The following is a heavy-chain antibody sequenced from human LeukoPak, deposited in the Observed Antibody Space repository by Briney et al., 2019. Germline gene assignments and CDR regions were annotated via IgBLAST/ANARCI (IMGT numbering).Heavy chain of an antibody. D-gene: IGHD2/OR15-2a*01. V-gene: IGHV1-18*01. CDR1: RYTFSRYG. Sequence: ASVKVSCKTSRYTFSRYGLTWMRQAPGQGPEWLGWSSPYNGNTNYAQKFQGRVTMTTDTSTNTAYMDLRSLRADDTAVYYGARDTYHYFDYWGQGTLVTVSS. CDR2: SSPYNGNT. CDR3: ARDTYHYFDY. J-gene: IGHJ4*02.